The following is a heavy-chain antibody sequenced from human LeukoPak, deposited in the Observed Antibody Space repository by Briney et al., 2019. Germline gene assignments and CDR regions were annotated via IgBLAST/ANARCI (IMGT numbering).Heavy chain of an antibody. J-gene: IGHJ6*04. CDR3: VIEARPGLDV. CDR2: IDSRSYI. CDR1: GFFFTTYA. V-gene: IGHV3-21*01. Sequence: KSGRSLTLSCAATGFFFTTYAMNWVRQDPGKRLECVSSIDSRSYIFYADSVKGRFTISRDNAKNSLYLQMNSLRAEDTAVYYCVIEARPGLDVWGKGTTVTVSS.